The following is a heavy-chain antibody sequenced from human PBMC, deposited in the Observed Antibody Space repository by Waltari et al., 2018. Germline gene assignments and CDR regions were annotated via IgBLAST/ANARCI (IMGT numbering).Heavy chain of an antibody. CDR1: GYTFTSYD. J-gene: IGHJ5*02. Sequence: QVPLVQSGAEVKKPGAAVNVSCKASGYTFTSYDITWVRQATGQGLEWMGWMNPNSGNTGYAQKFQGRVTMTRNTSISTAYMELSSLRSEDTAVYYCARRGLRRNWFDPWGQGTLVTVSS. CDR2: MNPNSGNT. CDR3: ARRGLRRNWFDP. D-gene: IGHD4-17*01. V-gene: IGHV1-8*01.